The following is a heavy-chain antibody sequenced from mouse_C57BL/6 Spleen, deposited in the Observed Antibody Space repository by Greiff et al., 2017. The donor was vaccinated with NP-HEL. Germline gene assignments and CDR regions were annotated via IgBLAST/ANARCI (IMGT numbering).Heavy chain of an antibody. CDR1: GYTFTSYW. J-gene: IGHJ3*01. Sequence: QVQLQQSGAELVKPGASVKMSCKASGYTFTSYWITWVQQRPGQGLEWIGDIYPGSGSTNYNEKFKSKATLTVDPSSSIAYMQLSSLTSEDSAVYYCAGGGLREAWFAYWGQGTLVTVSA. V-gene: IGHV1-55*01. CDR2: IYPGSGST. CDR3: AGGGLREAWFAY. D-gene: IGHD1-1*01.